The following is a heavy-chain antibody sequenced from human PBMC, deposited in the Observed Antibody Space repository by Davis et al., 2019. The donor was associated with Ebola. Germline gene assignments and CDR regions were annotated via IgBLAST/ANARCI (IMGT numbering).Heavy chain of an antibody. J-gene: IGHJ6*02. CDR1: LGTFSSYT. CDR3: ARAEVVLVPAERTVGYYYGMDV. Sequence: SSVKASCKASLGTFSSYTISWVRQAPGQGLEWMGRIIPIICIANYAQKFQGRVTITADKSTSTAYMGLSSLRSEDTAVYYCARAEVVLVPAERTVGYYYGMDVWGQGTTVTVSS. D-gene: IGHD2-2*01. CDR2: IIPIICIA. V-gene: IGHV1-69*02.